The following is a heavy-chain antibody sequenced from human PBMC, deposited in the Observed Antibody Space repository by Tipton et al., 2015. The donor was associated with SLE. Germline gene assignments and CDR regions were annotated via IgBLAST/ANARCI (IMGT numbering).Heavy chain of an antibody. J-gene: IGHJ3*02. CDR1: GGSISSGGYY. D-gene: IGHD3-22*01. CDR3: ARERDYYDRSGYYLEDAFDI. Sequence: TLSLTCTVSGGSISSGGYYWSWIRQHPGKGLEWIGYIYYSGSTYYNPSLKSRVTISVDTSKNQFSLKLSSVTAADTAVYYCARERDYYDRSGYYLEDAFDIWGQGTIFTVSS. CDR2: IYYSGST. V-gene: IGHV4-31*03.